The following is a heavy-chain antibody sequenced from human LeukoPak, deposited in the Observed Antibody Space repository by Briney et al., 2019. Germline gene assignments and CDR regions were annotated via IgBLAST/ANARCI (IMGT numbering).Heavy chain of an antibody. J-gene: IGHJ3*02. CDR1: GGSIISSTYY. CDR2: IYYSGAT. CDR3: ARHSRGYYDSTGYYYGSHAFDI. V-gene: IGHV4-39*01. D-gene: IGHD3-22*01. Sequence: SETLSLTCTVSGGSIISSTYYWGWIRQPPGKGLEWIGSIYYSGATYYNPSLKSRVTISVDTSRNQFSLKLSSVTAADTAVFHCARHSRGYYDSTGYYYGSHAFDIWGQGTMVTVSS.